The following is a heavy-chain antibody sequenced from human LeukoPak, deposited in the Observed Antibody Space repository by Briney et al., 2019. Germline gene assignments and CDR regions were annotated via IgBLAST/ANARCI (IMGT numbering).Heavy chain of an antibody. J-gene: IGHJ4*02. CDR2: ISGSGGST. D-gene: IGHD3-22*01. CDR3: TKDSEYNYDSSARRGYFDY. V-gene: IGHV3-23*01. Sequence: EGSLRLSCAASGFTFSSYAMSWVRQAPGKGLEWVSAISGSGGSTYYADSVKGRFTISRANSKNPLYLQMNRLRADDTAEYYCTKDSEYNYDSSARRGYFDYWGQGTLVTVSS. CDR1: GFTFSSYA.